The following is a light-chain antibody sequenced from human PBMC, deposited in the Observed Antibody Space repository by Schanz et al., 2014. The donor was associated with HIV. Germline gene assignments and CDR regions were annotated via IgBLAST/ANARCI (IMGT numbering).Light chain of an antibody. V-gene: IGKV1-5*03. CDR2: RAS. J-gene: IGKJ2*01. CDR3: QQYVTCPST. Sequence: DIQLTQSPSTLSASVGDEVTITCRASHYISAWLAWYQMKPGQAPKFLISRASNLEAGISSRFRGSGSGTEFTLTINSLQSEDFAAYYCQQYVTCPSTFGQGTKLDIK. CDR1: HYISAW.